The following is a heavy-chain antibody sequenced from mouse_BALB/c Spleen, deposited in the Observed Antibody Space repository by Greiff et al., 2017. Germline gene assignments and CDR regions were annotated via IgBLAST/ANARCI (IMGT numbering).Heavy chain of an antibody. CDR1: GYTFTSYW. CDR2: IYPSDSYT. D-gene: IGHD1-1*01. CDR3: TRTTTVKGYAMDY. J-gene: IGHJ4*01. V-gene: IGHV1-69*02. Sequence: QVQLQQPGAELVRPGASVKLSCKASGYTFTSYWINWVKQRPGQGLEWIGNIYPSDSYTNYNQKFKDKATLTVDKSSSTAYTQLSSPTSEDSAVYYCTRTTTVKGYAMDYWGQGTSVTVSS.